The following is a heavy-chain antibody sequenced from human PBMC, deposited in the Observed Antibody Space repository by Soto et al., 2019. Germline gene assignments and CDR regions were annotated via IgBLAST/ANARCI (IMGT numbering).Heavy chain of an antibody. CDR2: IPVGGST. CDR3: AKATATGGGAFEI. J-gene: IGHJ3*02. Sequence: GGSLRLSCAVSGFICSSYDMSWVRQAPGKGLAWVSTIPVGGSTHYEDSVQGRFTISRDTSKNTVYLHMNSLTARDTAVYYCAKATATGGGAFEIYGQGTMVTVSS. CDR1: GFICSSYD. D-gene: IGHD2-8*02. V-gene: IGHV3-23*01.